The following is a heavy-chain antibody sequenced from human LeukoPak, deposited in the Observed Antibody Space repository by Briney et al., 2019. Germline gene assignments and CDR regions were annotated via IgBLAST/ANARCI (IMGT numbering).Heavy chain of an antibody. J-gene: IGHJ4*02. CDR2: IYYSGST. CDR3: ASPLMTTVTHGSY. V-gene: IGHV4-39*07. Sequence: SETLSLTCTVSGGSISSSSYYWGWIRQPPGKGLEWIGSIYYSGSTYYNPSLKSRVTISVDTSKNQFSLKLSSVTAADTAVYYCASPLMTTVTHGSYWGQGTLVTVSS. CDR1: GGSISSSSYY. D-gene: IGHD4-11*01.